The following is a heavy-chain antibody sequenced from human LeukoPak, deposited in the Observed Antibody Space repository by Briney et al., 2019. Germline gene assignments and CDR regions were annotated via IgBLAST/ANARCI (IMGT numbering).Heavy chain of an antibody. CDR1: GYTFTSYA. J-gene: IGHJ3*02. V-gene: IGHV7-4-1*02. Sequence: ASVKVSCKASGYTFTSYAMNWVRQAPGQGLEGMGWINTNTGNPTYAQGFTGRFVFSLDTSVSTAYLQISSLKAEDTAVYYCASSDYSGGDSPYYYDSSGFGNAFDIWGQGTMVTVSS. D-gene: IGHD3-22*01. CDR3: ASSDYSGGDSPYYYDSSGFGNAFDI. CDR2: INTNTGNP.